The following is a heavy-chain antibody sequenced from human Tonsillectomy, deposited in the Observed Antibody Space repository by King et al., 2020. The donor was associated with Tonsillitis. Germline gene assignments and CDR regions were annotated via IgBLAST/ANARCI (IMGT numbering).Heavy chain of an antibody. CDR3: AKAGIAVADFDP. Sequence: VQLVESGGGLVQPGGSLRLSCAASGLTFSSYALSWVLQAPGQGLEWVSTISASGAITYYADTVKGRFTISRDNSKNTLYLQMNSLGAEDTAGYYCAKAGIAVADFDPWGRGTLVTVSS. CDR2: ISASGAIT. J-gene: IGHJ5*02. D-gene: IGHD6-19*01. V-gene: IGHV3-23*04. CDR1: GLTFSSYA.